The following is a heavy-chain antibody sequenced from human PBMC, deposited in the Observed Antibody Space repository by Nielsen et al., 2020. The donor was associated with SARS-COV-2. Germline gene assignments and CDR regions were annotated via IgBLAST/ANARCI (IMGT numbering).Heavy chain of an antibody. CDR2: ISYNGGKT. J-gene: IGHJ3*02. V-gene: IGHV3-64*01. D-gene: IGHD3-22*01. CDR3: ARHEYYYDSSGNDHDAFDI. Sequence: VRQAPGKGLEYVSVISYNGGKTYYANPVKGRFTISRDNAKNSLYLQMNSLRAEDTAVYYCARHEYYYDSSGNDHDAFDIWGQGTMVTVSS.